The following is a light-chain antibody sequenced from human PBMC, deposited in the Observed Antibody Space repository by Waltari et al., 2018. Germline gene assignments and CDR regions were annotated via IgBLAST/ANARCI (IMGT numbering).Light chain of an antibody. J-gene: IGLJ2*01. CDR2: EDN. CDR3: QSYDRTNVI. CDR1: SGSIAGYY. Sequence: NFMLTQPPPVSESPGKTVTISCTRSSGSIAGYYVQWFQLRPGRSPTTLIYEDNQRPSGVPDRFSGSIDSSSNSTSLTISGLKTEDEADYYCQSYDRTNVIFGGGTKLTVL. V-gene: IGLV6-57*01.